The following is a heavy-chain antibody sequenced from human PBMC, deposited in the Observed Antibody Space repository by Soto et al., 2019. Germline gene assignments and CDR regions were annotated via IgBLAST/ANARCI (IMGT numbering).Heavy chain of an antibody. Sequence: SETLSLTCTVSGGSISSGDYYWSWIRQPPGKGLEWIGYIYYSGSTYYNPSLKSRVTISVDTSKNQFSLKLTSVTAADTAVYYCARFLVTGEEHWFDPWGQGPLVTVPQ. CDR1: GGSISSGDYY. V-gene: IGHV4-30-4*01. D-gene: IGHD2-21*02. CDR3: ARFLVTGEEHWFDP. CDR2: IYYSGST. J-gene: IGHJ5*02.